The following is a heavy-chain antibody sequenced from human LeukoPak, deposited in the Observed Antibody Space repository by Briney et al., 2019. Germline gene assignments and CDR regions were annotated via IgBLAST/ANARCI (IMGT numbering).Heavy chain of an antibody. CDR2: IYYSGST. D-gene: IGHD3-22*01. V-gene: IGHV4-59*01. J-gene: IGHJ4*02. CDR1: GDSISSYY. Sequence: SETLSLTCTVSGDSISSYYWSWIRQPPGRGLEWIGYIYYSGSTNYNPSLKSRVAIAVDPSQKQFSLKLSSVTAADTAVYFCARFGDRSGDYSYFDQWGQGPLVPLSS. CDR3: ARFGDRSGDYSYFDQ.